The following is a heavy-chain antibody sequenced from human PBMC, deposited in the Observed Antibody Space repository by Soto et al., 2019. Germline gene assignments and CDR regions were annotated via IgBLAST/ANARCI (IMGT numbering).Heavy chain of an antibody. V-gene: IGHV4-31*03. D-gene: IGHD2-15*01. CDR2: IYYSGST. CDR1: GGSISSGGYY. Sequence: QVQLQESGPGLVKPSQTLSLTCTVSGGSISSGGYYWSWIRQHPGKGLEWIGYIYYSGSTYYNPSLKSRVTISVDTSKNQFSLKLSSVTAADTAVYYCARAIVVVVAATEKSFDYWGQGTLVTVSS. CDR3: ARAIVVVVAATEKSFDY. J-gene: IGHJ4*02.